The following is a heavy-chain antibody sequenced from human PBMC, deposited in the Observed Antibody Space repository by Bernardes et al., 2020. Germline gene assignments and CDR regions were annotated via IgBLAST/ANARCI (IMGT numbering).Heavy chain of an antibody. CDR3: TRDRGAWGIAAATSLKLFDY. CDR2: IRSKAYGGTT. Sequence: GGSLRLSCTASGFTFGDYAMSWFRQAPGKGLEWVGFIRSKAYGGTTEYAASVKGRFTISRDDSKSIAYLQMNSLKTEDTAVYYCTRDRGAWGIAAATSLKLFDYWGQGTLVTVSS. D-gene: IGHD6-13*01. J-gene: IGHJ4*02. CDR1: GFTFGDYA. V-gene: IGHV3-49*03.